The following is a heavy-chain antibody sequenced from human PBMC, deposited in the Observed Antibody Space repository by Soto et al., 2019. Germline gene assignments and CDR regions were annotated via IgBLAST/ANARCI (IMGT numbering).Heavy chain of an antibody. Sequence: SETLSLTCTVSGGSISSYYWSWIRQPAGKGLEWIGRIYTSGSTNYNPSLKSRVTMSVDTSKNQFSLKLSSVTAADTAVYYCARDYYDSSGYYYYYYGMDVWGQGTTVTVSS. CDR1: GGSISSYY. V-gene: IGHV4-4*07. CDR2: IYTSGST. CDR3: ARDYYDSSGYYYYYYGMDV. D-gene: IGHD3-22*01. J-gene: IGHJ6*02.